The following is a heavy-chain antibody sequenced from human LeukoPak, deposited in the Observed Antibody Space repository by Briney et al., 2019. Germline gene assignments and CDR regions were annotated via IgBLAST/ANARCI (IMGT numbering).Heavy chain of an antibody. Sequence: GGSLRLSCAASGFSFSFDAMHWVRQAPGKGLEWLTFIWYDGSNSYYADSVKGRFTISRDNSRNTLYLQMNSLRPEDTAIYYCAKDGNGEGWLDSWGQGTLVTVSS. CDR3: AKDGNGEGWLDS. V-gene: IGHV3-30*02. J-gene: IGHJ5*01. CDR1: GFSFSFDA. D-gene: IGHD7-27*01. CDR2: IWYDGSNS.